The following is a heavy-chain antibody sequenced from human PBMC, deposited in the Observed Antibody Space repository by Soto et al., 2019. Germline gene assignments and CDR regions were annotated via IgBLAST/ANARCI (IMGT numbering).Heavy chain of an antibody. CDR3: ARHGFYGDYASNYFDP. V-gene: IGHV5-51*01. D-gene: IGHD4-17*01. CDR1: GYNFATYW. CDR2: IYPGDSDT. Sequence: GESLKISCKGSGYNFATYWIAWVRQMPGKGLEYMGIIYPGDSDTRYSPSFQGQVTFSADKSISTAYLQWSSLKASDTAMYYCARHGFYGDYASNYFDPWGQGTLGTSPQ. J-gene: IGHJ5*02.